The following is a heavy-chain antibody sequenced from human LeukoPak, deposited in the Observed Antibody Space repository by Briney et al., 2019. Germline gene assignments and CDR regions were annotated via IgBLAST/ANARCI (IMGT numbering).Heavy chain of an antibody. CDR3: AILPYYDILTGYSPPYYYYGMDV. J-gene: IGHJ6*02. V-gene: IGHV3-23*01. CDR1: GFTFSSYA. CDR2: ISGSGGST. Sequence: PGGSLRLSCAASGFTFSSYAMSWVRQAPGKGLEWVSAISGSGGSTYYADSVKGRFTISRDNSKNTLYLQMNSLRAEDTAVYYCAILPYYDILTGYSPPYYYYGMDVWGQGTTVTVSS. D-gene: IGHD3-9*01.